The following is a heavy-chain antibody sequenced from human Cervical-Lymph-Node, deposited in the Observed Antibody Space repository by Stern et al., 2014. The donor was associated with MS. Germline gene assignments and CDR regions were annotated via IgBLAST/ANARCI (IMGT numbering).Heavy chain of an antibody. Sequence: VQLVQSGAELIRPGESLKISCKGPGYRFSIYWTAWVGQMPGKGLEWTGIIYPGDSETRYSPSFQGQVTMSADKSTSTAYLQWSSLNASDTAMYFCARQTTAWASDVWGQGTLVTVSS. CDR2: IYPGDSET. CDR1: GYRFSIYW. D-gene: IGHD1-14*01. CDR3: ARQTTAWASDV. V-gene: IGHV5-51*01. J-gene: IGHJ4*02.